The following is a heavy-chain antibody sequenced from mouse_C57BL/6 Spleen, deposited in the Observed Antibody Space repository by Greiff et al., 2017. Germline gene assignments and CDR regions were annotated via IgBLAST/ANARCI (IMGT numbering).Heavy chain of an antibody. D-gene: IGHD2-4*01. Sequence: VPLQQSGPELVQPGASVKISCKASGYAFSSSWMNWVKQRPGTGLEWIGRIYPGDGDNNYNGKFKGKAQPPADKTSSTAYMQLSSLTSEDSAVYFCARNDYDVDYYAMDYWGQGTSVTVSS. CDR2: IYPGDGDN. CDR1: GYAFSSSW. CDR3: ARNDYDVDYYAMDY. J-gene: IGHJ4*01. V-gene: IGHV1-82*01.